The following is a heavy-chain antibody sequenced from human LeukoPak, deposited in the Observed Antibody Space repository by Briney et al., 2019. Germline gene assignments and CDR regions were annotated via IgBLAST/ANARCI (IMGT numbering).Heavy chain of an antibody. CDR2: IIPIFGTA. J-gene: IGHJ6*03. CDR1: GGTFSSYA. D-gene: IGHD2-21*02. V-gene: IGHV1-69*05. Sequence: ASVTVSCKASGGTFSSYAISWVRQAPGQGLEWLGGIIPIFGTANYAQKFEGRVTITTDESTSTAYMELSSLRSEDTAVYYCARAAYCGGDCYSLYYYYMDVWGKGTTVTVSS. CDR3: ARAAYCGGDCYSLYYYYMDV.